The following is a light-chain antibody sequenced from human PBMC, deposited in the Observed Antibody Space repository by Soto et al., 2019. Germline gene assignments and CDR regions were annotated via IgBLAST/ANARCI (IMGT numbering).Light chain of an antibody. CDR1: SSDVGTYNR. Sequence: QSVLTQPPSVSGSPGQSVTISCTGTSSDVGTYNRVSWYQQPPGTAPKVMIYEVNNRPSGVPDRFSGSKSGNTASLTISGLQSEDEADYYCSSYTGSSTLVFGGGTKLTVL. CDR3: SSYTGSSTLV. V-gene: IGLV2-18*02. J-gene: IGLJ2*01. CDR2: EVN.